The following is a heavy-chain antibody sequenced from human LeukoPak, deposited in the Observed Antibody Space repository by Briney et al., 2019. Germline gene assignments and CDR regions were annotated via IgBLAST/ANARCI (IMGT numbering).Heavy chain of an antibody. V-gene: IGHV1-24*01. Sequence: ASVKVSCKLSGYTGIELSMHWVRQVPGEGLEWMGGFDPEDGETKYAQKFQGRVTMTEDTSTDTAYMELSRLTSEDTAVYYCAKVRSSVPAAAYNNWGQGTLVTVSS. CDR3: AKVRSSVPAAAYNN. CDR2: FDPEDGET. D-gene: IGHD2-2*01. J-gene: IGHJ4*02. CDR1: GYTGIELS.